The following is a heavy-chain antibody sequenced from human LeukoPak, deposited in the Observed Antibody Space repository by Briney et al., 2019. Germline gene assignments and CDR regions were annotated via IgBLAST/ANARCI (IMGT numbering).Heavy chain of an antibody. V-gene: IGHV4-59*01. J-gene: IGHJ4*02. Sequence: PSETLSLTCTVSGGSISSYYWSWIRQPPGKGLGWIGYIYYSGSTNYNPSLKSRVTISVDTSKNQFSLELRSVTAADTAVYYCARVFNHYDSSGYLDYWGQGTLVTVSS. D-gene: IGHD3-22*01. CDR2: IYYSGST. CDR1: GGSISSYY. CDR3: ARVFNHYDSSGYLDY.